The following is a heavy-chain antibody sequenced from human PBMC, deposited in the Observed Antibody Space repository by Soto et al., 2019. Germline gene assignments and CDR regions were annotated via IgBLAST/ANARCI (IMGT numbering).Heavy chain of an antibody. CDR3: TRGPRASSGGTGAY. CDR2: IDYDGTTT. V-gene: IGHV3-74*01. D-gene: IGHD2-2*01. J-gene: IGHJ1*01. Sequence: EVQLVESGGGLVQPGGSLRLSCAASGFSFDSYWMHWVRQAPGQGPMWVSRIDYDGTTTNYADSVKGRFTISRDNAKSTLYLQKNSLRPEDTAVYDCTRGPRASSGGTGAYWGKGTLVTVSS. CDR1: GFSFDSYW.